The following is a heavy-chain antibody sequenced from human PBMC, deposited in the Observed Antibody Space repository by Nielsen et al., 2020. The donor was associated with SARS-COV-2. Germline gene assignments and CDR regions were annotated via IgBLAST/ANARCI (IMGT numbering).Heavy chain of an antibody. CDR3: ARGTYDSRSYSSSGMDV. J-gene: IGHJ6*02. V-gene: IGHV4-34*01. CDR2: SNQGGDA. CDR1: GGSSMGYF. Sequence: SETLSLTCTAYGGSSMGYFWIWLRQPPGKGLEWSGESNQGGDANYSPSLKNRVTISMDTSKMQFSLGLTSVTAADTGTYFCARGTYDSRSYSSSGMDVWGQGTTVIVSS. D-gene: IGHD3-3*01.